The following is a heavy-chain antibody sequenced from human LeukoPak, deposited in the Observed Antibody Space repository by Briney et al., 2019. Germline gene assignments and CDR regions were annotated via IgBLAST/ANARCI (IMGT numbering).Heavy chain of an antibody. D-gene: IGHD2-2*01. CDR1: GYTFTSYG. Sequence: ASVKVSCKASGYTFTSYGISWVRQAPGQGLEWMGWISAYNGNTNYAQKLQGRVTMTTDTSTSTAYMELRSLRSDDTAVYYCVRDSVVVPAAPFDYWGQGTLVTVSS. CDR2: ISAYNGNT. CDR3: VRDSVVVPAAPFDY. V-gene: IGHV1-18*01. J-gene: IGHJ4*02.